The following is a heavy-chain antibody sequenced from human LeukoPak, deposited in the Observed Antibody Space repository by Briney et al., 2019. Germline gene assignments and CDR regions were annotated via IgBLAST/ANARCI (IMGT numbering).Heavy chain of an antibody. Sequence: GGSLRLSCIASGFTFDNYVMHWVRQVPGKGLEWVSGISWKGNNIGYAVSVKGRFTISRDNAKNSLYLQMNRLRAEDTAVYYCARGRRDGYNYWYFDLWGRGTLVTVSS. CDR2: ISWKGNNI. J-gene: IGHJ2*01. CDR1: GFTFDNYV. CDR3: ARGRRDGYNYWYFDL. V-gene: IGHV3-9*01. D-gene: IGHD5-24*01.